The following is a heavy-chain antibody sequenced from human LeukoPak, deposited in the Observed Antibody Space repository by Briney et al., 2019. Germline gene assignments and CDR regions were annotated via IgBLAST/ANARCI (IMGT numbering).Heavy chain of an antibody. CDR3: ATGGNGYHNYTYPY. D-gene: IGHD5-24*01. CDR2: IRSKVYDGTP. CDR1: GFTFGDYA. Sequence: PGGSLRLSCSFSGFTFGDYAMSWVRQAPGKGLEWLGFIRSKVYDGTPEYAASVKGRFTFSRDDSRSIAYLQMNSLKTEDTAVYYCATGGNGYHNYTYPYWGQGTLVTVSS. J-gene: IGHJ4*02. V-gene: IGHV3-49*04.